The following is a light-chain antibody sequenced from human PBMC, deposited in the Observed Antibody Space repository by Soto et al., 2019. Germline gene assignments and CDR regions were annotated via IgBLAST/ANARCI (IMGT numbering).Light chain of an antibody. CDR3: XQYNNWPPYT. V-gene: IGKV3-15*01. Sequence: EIVMTQSPATLSVSPGERATLSCRASQSVSSNLAWYQEKPGQAPRLLIYGGSTRATGIPARFSGSGSGTEFTLTISSLQSEDXXXXXXXQYNNWPPYTFGQGTKLEIK. CDR2: GGS. CDR1: QSVSSN. J-gene: IGKJ2*01.